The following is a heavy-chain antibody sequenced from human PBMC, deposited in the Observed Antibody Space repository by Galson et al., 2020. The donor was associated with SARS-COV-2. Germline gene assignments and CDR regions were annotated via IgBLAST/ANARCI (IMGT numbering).Heavy chain of an antibody. V-gene: IGHV4-31*03. Sequence: SETLSLTCTVSGGSISSGGYYWSWIRQHPGKGLEWIGYIYYSGSTYYNPSLKSRVTISVDTSKNQFSLKLSSVTAADTAVYYCARVIRDRYYDSSGYYFTEGYFDYWGQGTLVTVSS. J-gene: IGHJ4*02. D-gene: IGHD3-22*01. CDR2: IYYSGST. CDR1: GGSISSGGYY. CDR3: ARVIRDRYYDSSGYYFTEGYFDY.